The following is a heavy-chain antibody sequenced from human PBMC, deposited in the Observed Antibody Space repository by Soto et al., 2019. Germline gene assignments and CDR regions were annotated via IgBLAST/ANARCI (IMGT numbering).Heavy chain of an antibody. Sequence: PGGSLRRSCAASGFTFSSYAMHWVRQAPGKGLEWVAVISYDGSNKYYADSVKGRFTISRDNSKNTLYLQMNSLRAEDTAVYYCARGDYYDSSGYYYLDNWFDPWGQGP. D-gene: IGHD3-22*01. CDR1: GFTFSSYA. CDR2: ISYDGSNK. CDR3: ARGDYYDSSGYYYLDNWFDP. V-gene: IGHV3-30-3*01. J-gene: IGHJ5*02.